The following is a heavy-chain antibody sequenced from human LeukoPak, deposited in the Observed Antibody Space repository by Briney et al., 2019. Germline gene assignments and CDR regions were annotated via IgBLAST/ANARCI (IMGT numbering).Heavy chain of an antibody. CDR2: IYSGGST. CDR1: GFTVSSNY. CDR3: ARDGPNQDAFDI. D-gene: IGHD2-8*01. V-gene: IGHV3-66*02. Sequence: GGSLRLSCAASGFTVSSNYMSWVRQASGKGLEWVSVIYSGGSTYYADSVKGRFTISRDNSKNTLYLQMNSLRAEDTPVYYCARDGPNQDAFDIWGQGTMVTVSS. J-gene: IGHJ3*02.